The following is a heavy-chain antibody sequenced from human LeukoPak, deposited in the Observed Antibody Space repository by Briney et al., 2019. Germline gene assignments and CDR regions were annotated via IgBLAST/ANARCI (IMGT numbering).Heavy chain of an antibody. Sequence: GRSLRLSCAASGFTFSSYAMHRVRQAPGKGREGVAVISCDGSNKYYADSVKGRFTISRDNSKNTLYLQMNSLRAEDTAVYYCARDRELAYFDYWGQGTLVTVSS. J-gene: IGHJ4*02. CDR2: ISCDGSNK. V-gene: IGHV3-30*04. CDR1: GFTFSSYA. CDR3: ARDRELAYFDY. D-gene: IGHD1-26*01.